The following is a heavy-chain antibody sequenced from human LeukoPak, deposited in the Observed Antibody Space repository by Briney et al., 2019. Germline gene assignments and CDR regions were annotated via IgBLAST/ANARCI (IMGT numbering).Heavy chain of an antibody. CDR1: GFTFSTYS. CDR3: ARALYDGSGYYSHFDY. Sequence: GGSLRLSCAASGFTFSTYSMNWVRQAPGKGLEWVSSISSSSSYIYYADSVKGRFTISRDNAKNSLFLQMNSLRAEDTAVYYCARALYDGSGYYSHFDYWGQGTLVTVSS. V-gene: IGHV3-21*01. CDR2: ISSSSSYI. J-gene: IGHJ4*02. D-gene: IGHD3-22*01.